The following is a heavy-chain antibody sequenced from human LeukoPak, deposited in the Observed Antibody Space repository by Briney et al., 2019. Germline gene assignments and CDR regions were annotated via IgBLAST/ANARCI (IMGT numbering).Heavy chain of an antibody. CDR3: ARGQGRGWFDP. V-gene: IGHV4-34*01. Sequence: SETLSLTCAVYGGSFSGYYCSWIRQPPGKGLEWIGEINHSGSTNYNPSLKSRVTISVDTSKNQFSLKLSSVTAADTAVYYCARGQGRGWFDPWGQGSLVTVSS. CDR1: GGSFSGYY. J-gene: IGHJ5*02. D-gene: IGHD3-10*01. CDR2: INHSGST.